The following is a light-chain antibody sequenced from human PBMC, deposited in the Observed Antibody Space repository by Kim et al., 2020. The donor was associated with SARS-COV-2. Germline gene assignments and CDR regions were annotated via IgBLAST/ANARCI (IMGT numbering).Light chain of an antibody. CDR2: DVY. V-gene: IGLV2-23*02. CDR1: YDF. CDR3: NSFATGTTWV. J-gene: IGLJ3*02. Sequence: YDFVSWYQHHPGKAPKLIIYDVYKRPSGVSIRFSGSKSDNTASLTISSLQAEDEADYYCNSFATGTTWVFGGGTRLTVL.